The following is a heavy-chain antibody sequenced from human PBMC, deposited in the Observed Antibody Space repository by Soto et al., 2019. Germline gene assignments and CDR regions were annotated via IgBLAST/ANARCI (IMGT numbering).Heavy chain of an antibody. CDR2: IHPSDSYT. Sequence: PGESLKISWEGRGYSFNDYSITWLRRTPGTGLEWMGKIHPSDSYTNLNPSFQGHVSISVDRSANTAYLQWTTLKASDSGIYYCARTLVETPTTSPVMAVWGRRTTVTVSS. CDR3: ARTLVETPTTSPVMAV. J-gene: IGHJ6*01. V-gene: IGHV5-10-1*01. CDR1: GYSFNDYS. D-gene: IGHD1-1*01.